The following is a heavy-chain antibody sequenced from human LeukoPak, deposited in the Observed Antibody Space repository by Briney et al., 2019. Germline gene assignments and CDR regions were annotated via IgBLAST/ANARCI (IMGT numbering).Heavy chain of an antibody. CDR1: GFTFKNYA. J-gene: IGHJ4*02. CDR3: ARRGYSDSSGYDY. V-gene: IGHV3-21*01. Sequence: GSLRLSRATSGFTFKNYAMNWVRQAPGKGLEWVSSISGDSTDIYYADSVMGRSTISRDNAKNSLYLQINSLRAEDTAIYYCARRGYSDSSGYDYWGQGTLVTVSS. D-gene: IGHD3-22*01. CDR2: ISGDSTDI.